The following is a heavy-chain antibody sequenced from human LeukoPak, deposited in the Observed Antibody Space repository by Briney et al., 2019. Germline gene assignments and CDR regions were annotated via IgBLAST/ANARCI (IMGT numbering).Heavy chain of an antibody. J-gene: IGHJ4*02. V-gene: IGHV3-48*03. D-gene: IGHD1-26*01. CDR3: AKHTGGSYPYYFDY. CDR1: GFTFSSYE. CDR2: ISTSGSTV. Sequence: PGGSLRLSCAASGFTFSSYEMHWVRQAPGKGLEWVSYISTSGSTVYYADSVKGRFTISRDNSKNTLYLQMNSLRAEDTAVYYCAKHTGGSYPYYFDYWGQGTLVTVSS.